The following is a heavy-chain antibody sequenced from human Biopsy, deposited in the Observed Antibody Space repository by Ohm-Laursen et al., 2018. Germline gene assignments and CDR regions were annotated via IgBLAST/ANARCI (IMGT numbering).Heavy chain of an antibody. CDR1: GYTFTTYY. CDR3: AAKLTGYFHH. CDR2: NIPILGTG. Sequence: SSVKVSCKVSGYTFTTYYIHWVRQAPGQGLEWLGGNIPILGTGNYAQKFQDRVTIAADTSTSTATMELRSLRSDDTAVYYCAAKLTGYFHHWGQGTLVIVSS. D-gene: IGHD3-9*01. V-gene: IGHV1-69*06. J-gene: IGHJ1*01.